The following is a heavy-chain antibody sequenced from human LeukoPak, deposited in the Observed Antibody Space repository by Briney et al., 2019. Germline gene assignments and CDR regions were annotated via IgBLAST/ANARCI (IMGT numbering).Heavy chain of an antibody. CDR1: GGSISSYY. J-gene: IGHJ5*02. V-gene: IGHV4-59*01. CDR3: ARGAFCSSTSCSGGNWFDP. CDR2: MYYNGGT. D-gene: IGHD2-2*01. Sequence: PSETLSLTCTVSGGSISSYYWSWIRQPPRKGLEWIGYMYYNGGTTYNPSLRSRVTISEDTSKNQFSLNLSSLTAADTAVYYCARGAFCSSTSCSGGNWFDPWGQGTLVTVSS.